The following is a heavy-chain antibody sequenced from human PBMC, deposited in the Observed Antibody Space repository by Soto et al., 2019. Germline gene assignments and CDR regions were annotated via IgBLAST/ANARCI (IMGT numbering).Heavy chain of an antibody. V-gene: IGHV4-34*01. CDR3: ARDPLPNAYCISTFCYRLPCFDP. Sequence: SETLSLTCGVYGGSFSGFYWSWIRQPPGKGLEWIGEINHSGSTNYNPSLKSRVTISVDTSKNQFSLKLSSVTAADTAVYYCARDPLPNAYCISTFCYRLPCFDPWGQGALVTVSS. CDR1: GGSFSGFY. J-gene: IGHJ5*02. D-gene: IGHD2-2*01. CDR2: INHSGST.